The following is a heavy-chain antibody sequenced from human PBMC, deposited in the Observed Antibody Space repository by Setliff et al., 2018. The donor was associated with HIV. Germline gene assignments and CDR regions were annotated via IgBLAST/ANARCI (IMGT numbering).Heavy chain of an antibody. CDR3: AKDYTPTFWEYNWFDT. CDR1: GFTLTNYL. V-gene: IGHV3-7*03. CDR2: IHKDGSTYI. J-gene: IGHJ5*02. Sequence: SLRLSCEASGFTLTNYLMSWVRQSPGKGLEWVANIHKDGSTYIYQSDSVRGRFTISRDDVKKSLYMQMNNLRAEDTAIYFCAKDYTPTFWEYNWFDTWGQGTLVTVSS. D-gene: IGHD3-3*01.